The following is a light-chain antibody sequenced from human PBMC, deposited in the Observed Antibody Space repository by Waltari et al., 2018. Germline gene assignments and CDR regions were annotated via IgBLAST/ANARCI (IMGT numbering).Light chain of an antibody. J-gene: IGLJ2*01. CDR2: DVT. Sequence: QSALTQPRSVSGSPGQSVTISCTGTSSDVGGYNYVSWYQQPPGQAPKPFISDVTHRPSGVPDRFACSKSGNTASLTISGLQAEDEADYYCCSYAGTYTFLVFGGGTKLTVL. CDR3: CSYAGTYTFLV. CDR1: SSDVGGYNY. V-gene: IGLV2-11*01.